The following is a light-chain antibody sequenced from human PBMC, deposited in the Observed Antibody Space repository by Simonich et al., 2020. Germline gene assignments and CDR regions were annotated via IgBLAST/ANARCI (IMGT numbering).Light chain of an antibody. Sequence: QSALTPPASVSGSPGQSITISCTGTSSDVGVYNYVSWYPQHPGKAPKLMIYDVSNRPAVVSNRFSGSKSGNTASLTISGLQAEDEADYYCSSYTSSSTWVFGGGTKLTVL. CDR3: SSYTSSSTWV. CDR1: SSDVGVYNY. J-gene: IGLJ3*02. CDR2: DVS. V-gene: IGLV2-14*03.